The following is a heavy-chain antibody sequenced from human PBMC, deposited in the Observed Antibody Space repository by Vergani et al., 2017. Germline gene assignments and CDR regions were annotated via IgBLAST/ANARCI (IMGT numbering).Heavy chain of an antibody. CDR1: GFTFSSYA. CDR3: ARGGAYSNWGYYYYGMDV. J-gene: IGHJ6*02. CDR2: ISGSGGST. Sequence: EVQLLESGGGLVQPGGSLRLSCAASGFTFSSYAMSWVRQAPGKGLEWVSAISGSGGSTYYADSVKGRFTISRDNSKNTLYLQMNSLRAEDTAVYYCARGGAYSNWGYYYYGMDVWGQGTTVTVSS. D-gene: IGHD4-11*01. V-gene: IGHV3-23*01.